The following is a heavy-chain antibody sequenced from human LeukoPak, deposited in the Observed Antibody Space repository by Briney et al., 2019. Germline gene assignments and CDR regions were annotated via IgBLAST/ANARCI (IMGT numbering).Heavy chain of an antibody. Sequence: SETLSLTCTLSGGSITSDYWSWIRQSPGKGLEWIGSLYYGGHTYYNPSLQSRVTMSLDTSKNQFSLKLSSVTAADTAVYYCARSGPLGAFDIWGQGTMVTVSS. J-gene: IGHJ3*02. CDR3: ARSGPLGAFDI. V-gene: IGHV4-59*01. CDR1: GGSITSDY. CDR2: LYYGGHT.